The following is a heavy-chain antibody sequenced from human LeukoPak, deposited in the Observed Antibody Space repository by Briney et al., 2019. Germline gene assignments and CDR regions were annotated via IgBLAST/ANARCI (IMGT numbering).Heavy chain of an antibody. D-gene: IGHD3-10*01. CDR2: IYYSGST. CDR3: ARLRGEYDY. V-gene: IGHV4-59*01. J-gene: IGHJ4*02. Sequence: PSETLSLTCTVSGVSINNCYWSWIRQPPGKGLEWIGYIYYSGSTNYNPSLKSRVTISVDMSKNQFSLKLSSVTAADTAVHYCARLRGEYDYWGQGTLVTVSS. CDR1: GVSINNCY.